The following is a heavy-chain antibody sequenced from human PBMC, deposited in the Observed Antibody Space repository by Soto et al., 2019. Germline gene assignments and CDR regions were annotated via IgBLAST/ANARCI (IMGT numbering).Heavy chain of an antibody. J-gene: IGHJ6*03. V-gene: IGHV4-39*01. Sequence: SETLSLTCTVSGGSISSSSDYWGWIRQPPGKGLEWIGSIYYSGSTYYNPSLKSRVTISVDTSKNQFSLKLSSVTAADTAVYYCATTPLYCTNGVCIGNYYYYYYMDVWGKGTTVTVSS. CDR1: GGSISSSSDY. CDR3: ATTPLYCTNGVCIGNYYYYYYMDV. D-gene: IGHD2-8*01. CDR2: IYYSGST.